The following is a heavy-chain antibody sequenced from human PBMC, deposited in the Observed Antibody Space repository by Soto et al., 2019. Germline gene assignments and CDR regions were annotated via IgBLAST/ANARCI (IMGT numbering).Heavy chain of an antibody. CDR2: ISYDGSNK. J-gene: IGHJ3*02. D-gene: IGHD6-19*01. V-gene: IGHV3-30-3*01. Sequence: QVQLVESGGGVVQPGRSLRLSCAASGFTFSSYAMHWVRQAPGKGLEWVAVISYDGSNKYYADSVKGRFTISRDNSKNTLYLRMNSLRAEDTAVYYCARATSGWCKDAFDIWGQGTMVTVSS. CDR1: GFTFSSYA. CDR3: ARATSGWCKDAFDI.